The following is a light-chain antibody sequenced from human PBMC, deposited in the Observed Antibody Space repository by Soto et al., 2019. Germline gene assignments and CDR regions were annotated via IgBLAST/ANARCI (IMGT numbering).Light chain of an antibody. V-gene: IGKV1-9*01. CDR2: AAS. Sequence: DIQLTQSPSILSASVGDRVTVTCRASQGISSSLAWYQQRPGKAPKLLIYAASTLQTGVPSRFSGSGSGTEFTLTIRSLHPEDVATYYCQHLNSYPPFGPGTKVDI. CDR3: QHLNSYPP. J-gene: IGKJ3*01. CDR1: QGISSS.